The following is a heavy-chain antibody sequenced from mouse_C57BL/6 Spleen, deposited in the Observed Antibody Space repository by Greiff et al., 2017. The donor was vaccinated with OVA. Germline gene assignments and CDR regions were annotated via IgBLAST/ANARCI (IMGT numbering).Heavy chain of an antibody. D-gene: IGHD2-4*01. CDR3: ARNDDYGYYFDY. Sequence: QVQLQQSGPELVKPGASVKISCKASGYSFTSYYIHWVKQRPGQGLEWIGWIYPGSGNTKYNEKFKGKATLTADTSSSTAYMQLSSLTSEDSAVYYCARNDDYGYYFDYWGQGTTLTVSS. V-gene: IGHV1-66*01. CDR2: IYPGSGNT. J-gene: IGHJ2*01. CDR1: GYSFTSYY.